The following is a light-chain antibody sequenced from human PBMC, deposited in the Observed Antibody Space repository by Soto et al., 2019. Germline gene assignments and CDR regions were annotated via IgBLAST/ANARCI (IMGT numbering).Light chain of an antibody. Sequence: DIQMTQSPSSLSAVVGDRVTITCLASRGIGDRLAWFQQKPGKAPQFLIQAASNLQSGVPSRFSGSGSGTEFILSINSLQPEDIATYYCLQVSSFPRTLGQGTKVDIK. CDR1: RGIGDR. V-gene: IGKV1-12*01. J-gene: IGKJ1*01. CDR2: AAS. CDR3: LQVSSFPRT.